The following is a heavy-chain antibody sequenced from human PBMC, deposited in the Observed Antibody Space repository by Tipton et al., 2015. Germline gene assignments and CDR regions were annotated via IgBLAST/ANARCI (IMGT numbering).Heavy chain of an antibody. Sequence: TLSLTCAVYGGSFTGYYWSWIRQTPGKGLEWIGYTFSGGSTNYNPSLKSRVTISVDTSTNQFSLKLSSVTAADTAVYFCAKTHGAYDWYLDQWGQGTLVTVSS. CDR3: AKTHGAYDWYLDQ. CDR2: TFSGGST. D-gene: IGHD5-12*01. V-gene: IGHV4-59*01. J-gene: IGHJ4*02. CDR1: GGSFTGYY.